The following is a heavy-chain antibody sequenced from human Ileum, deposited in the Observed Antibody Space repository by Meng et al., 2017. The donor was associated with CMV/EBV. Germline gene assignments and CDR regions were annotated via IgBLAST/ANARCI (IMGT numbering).Heavy chain of an antibody. CDR2: ISYDGSNK. CDR3: ARIYGHSAGHYYHALDV. CDR1: GFTFSSYA. Sequence: GESLKISCAASGFTFSSYAMHWVRQAPGKGLEWVAVISYDGSNKYYADSVKGRFTISRDNSKNTLYLQMNSLRAGDTAIYYCARIYGHSAGHYYHALDVWGQGTTVTVSS. J-gene: IGHJ6*02. V-gene: IGHV3-30*04. D-gene: IGHD2/OR15-2a*01.